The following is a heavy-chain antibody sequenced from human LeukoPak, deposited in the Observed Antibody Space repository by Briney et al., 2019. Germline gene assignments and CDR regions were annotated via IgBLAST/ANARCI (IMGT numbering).Heavy chain of an antibody. CDR2: IYYSGST. CDR1: GGAISSYY. CDR3: ARNFPGVGCSGGSCYDY. V-gene: IGHV4-59*12. Sequence: SETLSLTCTVSGGAISSYYWSWIRQPPGKGLEWIGYIYYSGSTNYNPSLKSRVTISVATSKNQFSLKLTSVTAADTAVYFCARNFPGVGCSGGSCYDYWGQGTLVTVSS. J-gene: IGHJ4*02. D-gene: IGHD2-15*01.